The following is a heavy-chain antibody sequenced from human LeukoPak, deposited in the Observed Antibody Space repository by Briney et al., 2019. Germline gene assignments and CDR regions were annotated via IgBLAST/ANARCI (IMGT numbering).Heavy chain of an antibody. CDR1: GFTFSSYE. CDR3: ARARNYDILTGYPDVFDI. Sequence: GGSLRLSCAASGFTFSSYEMNWVRQAPGKGLEWVSYISSSGSTIYYADSVKGRFTISRDNAKNSLYLQMNSLRAEDTAVYYCARARNYDILTGYPDVFDIWGQGTMVTVSS. D-gene: IGHD3-9*01. J-gene: IGHJ3*02. V-gene: IGHV3-48*03. CDR2: ISSSGSTI.